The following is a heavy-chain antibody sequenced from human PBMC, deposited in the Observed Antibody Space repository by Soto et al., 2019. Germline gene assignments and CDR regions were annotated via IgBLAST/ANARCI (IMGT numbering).Heavy chain of an antibody. V-gene: IGHV1-69*13. CDR1: GGTFSSYA. CDR3: ARELVGATSRWLSY. D-gene: IGHD1-26*01. CDR2: IIPIFGTA. Sequence: SVKVSCKASGGTFSSYAISWLRQSAGQGLEWMGGIIPIFGTANYAQKFQGRVTITADESTSTAYMELSSLRSEDTAVYYCARELVGATSRWLSYWGQGTLVTVSS. J-gene: IGHJ4*02.